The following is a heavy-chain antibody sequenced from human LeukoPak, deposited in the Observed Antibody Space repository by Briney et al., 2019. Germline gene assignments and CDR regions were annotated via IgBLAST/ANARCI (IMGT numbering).Heavy chain of an antibody. CDR1: GLTFSIYS. CDR3: ARSTSGTFDY. Sequence: GGSLRLSCAAPGLTFSIYSMNWVRQAPGKGLKWVSYITSDRRTISYADPVKGRFTISRDNDKRLLYLQMDSLRAGDTAIYYCARSTSGTFDYWGQGMLVTVSS. V-gene: IGHV3-48*01. J-gene: IGHJ4*02. CDR2: ITSDRRTI. D-gene: IGHD6-13*01.